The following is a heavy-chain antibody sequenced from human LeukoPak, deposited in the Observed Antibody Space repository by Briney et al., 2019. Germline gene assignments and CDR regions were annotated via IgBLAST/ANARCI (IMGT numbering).Heavy chain of an antibody. CDR2: ISGSGGST. Sequence: GGSLRLSCAASGSTFSSYAMSWVRQAPGKGLEWVSAISGSGGSTYYADSVKGRFTISRDNAKNSLYLQMNSLRAEDTAVYYCARDAAGSAYFDYWGQGTLVTVSS. CDR3: ARDAAGSAYFDY. CDR1: GSTFSSYA. V-gene: IGHV3-23*01. J-gene: IGHJ4*02. D-gene: IGHD1-14*01.